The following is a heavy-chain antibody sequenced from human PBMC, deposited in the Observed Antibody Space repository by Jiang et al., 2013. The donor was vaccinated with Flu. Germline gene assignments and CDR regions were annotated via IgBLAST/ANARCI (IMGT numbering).Heavy chain of an antibody. V-gene: IGHV1-46*01. J-gene: IGHJ6*02. CDR3: ARDPDRVTMIVGRDYYYYGMDV. CDR1: GYTFTSYY. Sequence: GASVKVSCKASGYTFTSYYMHWVRQAPGQGLEWMGIINPSGGSTSYAQKFQGRVTMTRDTSTSTVYMELSSLRSEDTAVYYCARDPDRVTMIVGRDYYYYGMDVWGQGTTVTVSS. D-gene: IGHD3-22*01. CDR2: INPSGGST.